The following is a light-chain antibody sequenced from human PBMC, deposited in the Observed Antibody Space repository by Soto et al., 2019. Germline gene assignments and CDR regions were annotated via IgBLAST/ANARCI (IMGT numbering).Light chain of an antibody. Sequence: EIVLTQSPGTLSLSPGERATLSFRASQSVSSSYLAWYQQKPGQAPSLLIYGASSRATGIPARCSGSGSGTDFTLTISRLEPEDYAVYYCQQYGSSPPTTFGQGTKVDIK. CDR3: QQYGSSPPTT. CDR1: QSVSSSY. V-gene: IGKV3-20*01. J-gene: IGKJ1*01. CDR2: GAS.